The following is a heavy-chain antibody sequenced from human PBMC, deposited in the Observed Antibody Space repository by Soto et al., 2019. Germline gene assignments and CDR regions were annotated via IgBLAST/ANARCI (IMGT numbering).Heavy chain of an antibody. Sequence: ASVKVSCKVSGYTLTELSMHWVRQALGKGLEWMGGFDPEDGETIYAQKFQGRVTMTEDTSTDTAYMELSSLRSEDTVVYYCATGGVAAVVNAFDIWSQGTMVTVSS. J-gene: IGHJ3*02. D-gene: IGHD6-13*01. CDR3: ATGGVAAVVNAFDI. V-gene: IGHV1-24*01. CDR1: GYTLTELS. CDR2: FDPEDGET.